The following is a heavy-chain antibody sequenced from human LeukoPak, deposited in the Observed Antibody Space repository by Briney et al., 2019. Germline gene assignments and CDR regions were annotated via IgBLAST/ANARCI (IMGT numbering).Heavy chain of an antibody. J-gene: IGHJ6*02. V-gene: IGHV1-2*02. Sequence: GASVKVSCKASGYTFTGYYMHWVRQAPGQGLEWMGWINPNSGGTNYAQKFQGRVTMTRDTSISTAYMELSRLRSDDTAVYYCARDGTYCGGDCSNYYYYGMGVWGQGTTVTVSS. D-gene: IGHD2-21*02. CDR3: ARDGTYCGGDCSNYYYYGMGV. CDR1: GYTFTGYY. CDR2: INPNSGGT.